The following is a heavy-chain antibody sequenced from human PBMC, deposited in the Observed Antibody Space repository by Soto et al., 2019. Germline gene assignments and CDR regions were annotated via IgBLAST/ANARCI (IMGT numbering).Heavy chain of an antibody. V-gene: IGHV3-21*01. Sequence: TGGFLRLCCAACGFTCSPCTMNCVRQAPGKGLEWVSSISSTSTYIYYAASLKGRFTISRDNAKNSLYLQMNSLRAEDTAVYYCAREGSYGNDVGPDGGQGTLVTVSS. J-gene: IGHJ4*02. CDR3: AREGSYGNDVGPD. CDR2: ISSTSTYI. D-gene: IGHD1-1*01. CDR1: GFTCSPCT.